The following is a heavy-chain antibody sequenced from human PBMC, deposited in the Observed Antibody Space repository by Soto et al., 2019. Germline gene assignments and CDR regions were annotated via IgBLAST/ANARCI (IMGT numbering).Heavy chain of an antibody. CDR2: IIPIFGTA. Sequence: QVQLVQSGAEVKKPGSSVKVSCKASGGTFSSYAISWVRQAPGQGLEWMGGIIPIFGTANYAQKFQGRVTITADDSTSTAYMELSSLRSEDTVVYYCARWYYYDSSGYYYFYYWGEEGLVTVSS. CDR1: GGTFSSYA. CDR3: ARWYYYDSSGYYYFYY. J-gene: IGHJ4*02. V-gene: IGHV1-69*01. D-gene: IGHD3-22*01.